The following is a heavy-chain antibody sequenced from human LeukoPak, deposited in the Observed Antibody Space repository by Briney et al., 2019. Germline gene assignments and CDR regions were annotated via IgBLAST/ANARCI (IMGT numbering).Heavy chain of an antibody. Sequence: SVKVSCKASGGTFYNYAISWVRQAPGQGLEWMGGIIPIFGTANYAQKFQGRVTITADESTSTAYMELSSLRSEDTAVYYCARDAIAARPSSRRYYYYMDVWGKGTTVTVSS. CDR2: IIPIFGTA. CDR1: GGTFYNYA. V-gene: IGHV1-69*01. CDR3: ARDAIAARPSSRRYYYYMDV. J-gene: IGHJ6*03. D-gene: IGHD6-6*01.